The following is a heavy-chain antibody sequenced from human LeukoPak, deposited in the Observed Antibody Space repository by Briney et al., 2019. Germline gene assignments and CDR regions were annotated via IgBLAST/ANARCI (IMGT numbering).Heavy chain of an antibody. D-gene: IGHD4-23*01. CDR3: AKDMSVGGSHQYFQH. J-gene: IGHJ1*01. CDR1: GFTFDDYA. Sequence: GGSLRLSCAASGFTFDDYAMHWARQAPGKGLEWVSGISWNSGSIGYADSVKGRFTISRDNAKNSLYLQMNSLRAEDTALYYCAKDMSVGGSHQYFQHWGQGTLVTVSS. CDR2: ISWNSGSI. V-gene: IGHV3-9*01.